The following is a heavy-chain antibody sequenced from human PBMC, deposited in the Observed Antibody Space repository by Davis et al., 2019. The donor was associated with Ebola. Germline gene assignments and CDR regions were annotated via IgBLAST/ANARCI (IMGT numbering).Heavy chain of an antibody. D-gene: IGHD5-24*01. J-gene: IGHJ4*02. CDR1: GGSISSGGDY. Sequence: PSETLSLTCTVSGGSISSGGDYWSWIRQPPGKGLEWIGYTYNSWSTYYNPSLKSRVTISGDTSNNQFSLKLNSVTAADTAVYYCARGRRNGYRPPRFDYWGQGTLVTVSS. CDR2: TYNSWST. V-gene: IGHV4-31*03. CDR3: ARGRRNGYRPPRFDY.